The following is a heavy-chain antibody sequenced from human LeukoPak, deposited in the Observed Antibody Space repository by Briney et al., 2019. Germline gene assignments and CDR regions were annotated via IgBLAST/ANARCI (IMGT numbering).Heavy chain of an antibody. CDR1: GFTFSSYS. CDR3: ARQYGYYYYYMDV. D-gene: IGHD4-17*01. J-gene: IGHJ6*03. V-gene: IGHV3-21*01. CDR2: ISSSSSYI. Sequence: NPGGSLRLSCEASGFTFSSYSMNWVRQAPGKGLEWVSSISSSSSYIHYADSVKGRFTISRDNAKNSLYLQMNSLRAEDTAVYYCARQYGYYYYYMDVWGKGTTVTISS.